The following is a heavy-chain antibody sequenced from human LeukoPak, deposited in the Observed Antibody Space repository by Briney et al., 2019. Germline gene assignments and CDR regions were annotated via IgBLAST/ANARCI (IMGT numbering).Heavy chain of an antibody. Sequence: SQTLSLTCTVSGGSISSYYWSWIRQPPGKGLEWIGYIYYSGSTNYNPSLKSRVTISVDTSKNQFSLKLSSVTAADTAVYYCARRILAYCGGDCYPWAFDIWGQGTMVTVSS. CDR1: GGSISSYY. J-gene: IGHJ3*02. CDR3: ARRILAYCGGDCYPWAFDI. CDR2: IYYSGST. V-gene: IGHV4-59*08. D-gene: IGHD2-21*02.